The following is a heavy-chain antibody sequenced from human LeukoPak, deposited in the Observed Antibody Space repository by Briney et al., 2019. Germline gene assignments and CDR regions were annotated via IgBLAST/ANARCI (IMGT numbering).Heavy chain of an antibody. J-gene: IGHJ4*02. CDR1: GFTVSSNY. CDR2: IYSGGRT. CDR3: ARDRHRGSGWSFDY. D-gene: IGHD6-19*01. Sequence: PGGSLRLSCAASGFTVSSNYMSWVRQAPGKGLEWVSDIYSGGRTYYADSVKGRFTSSRDKSKNTLYLQMNSLRAEDTAVYYCARDRHRGSGWSFDYWGQGTLVTVSS. V-gene: IGHV3-53*01.